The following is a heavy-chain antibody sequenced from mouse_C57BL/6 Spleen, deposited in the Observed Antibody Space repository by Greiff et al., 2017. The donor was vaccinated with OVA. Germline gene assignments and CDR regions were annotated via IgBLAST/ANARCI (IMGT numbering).Heavy chain of an antibody. V-gene: IGHV1-15*01. CDR2: IDPETGGT. J-gene: IGHJ2*01. CDR3: TIPITTVVAPFGY. CDR1: GYTFTDYE. Sequence: QVQLQQSGAELVRPGASVTLSCKASGYTFTDYEMHWVKQTPVHGLEWIGAIDPETGGTAYNQKFKGKAILTADKSSSTAYMELRSLTSEDSAVYYCTIPITTVVAPFGYWGQGTTRTVSS. D-gene: IGHD1-1*01.